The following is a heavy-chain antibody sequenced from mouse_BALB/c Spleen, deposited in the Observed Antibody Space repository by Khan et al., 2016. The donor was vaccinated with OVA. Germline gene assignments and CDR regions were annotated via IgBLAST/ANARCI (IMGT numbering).Heavy chain of an antibody. D-gene: IGHD2-1*01. CDR3: VGVYFGYFDY. CDR1: GFTFSSYA. CDR2: ISRGGSLT. J-gene: IGHJ2*01. Sequence: EVELVESGGGLVKPGGSLKVSCAASGFTFSSYAMSWVRQTPEKRLEWVATISRGGSLTYYPDSVQGRFTISRDTGKNTLYLLSSSLSSEDTAMYYCVGVYFGYFDYWGQGTTLTVSS. V-gene: IGHV5-9-3*01.